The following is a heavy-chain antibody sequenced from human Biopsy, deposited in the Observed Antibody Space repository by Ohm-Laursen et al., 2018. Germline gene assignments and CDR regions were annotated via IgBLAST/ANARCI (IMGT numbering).Heavy chain of an antibody. Sequence: ASVKVSCKASGNTFATYHIHWVRQAPGQGLEWMGVISPSDATTSFSQKFQGRITMTRDTSTGTVYMDLNSLGSEDTAVYYCARAGVGSDGTDSYYYGMDVWGPGTTVTVSS. CDR1: GNTFATYH. V-gene: IGHV1-46*01. D-gene: IGHD5-24*01. CDR2: ISPSDATT. J-gene: IGHJ6*02. CDR3: ARAGVGSDGTDSYYYGMDV.